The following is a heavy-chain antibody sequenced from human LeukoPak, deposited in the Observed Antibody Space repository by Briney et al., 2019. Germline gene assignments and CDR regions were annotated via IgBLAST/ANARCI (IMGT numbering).Heavy chain of an antibody. J-gene: IGHJ2*01. Sequence: GGSLRLSCAASGFTFSSYSMNWVRQAPGKGLEWVSSISSGSSYIYYADSVKGRFTISRDNAKNSLYLQMNSLRAEDTAVYYCARDRDVAARPTTEYFDLWGRGTLVTVSS. CDR2: ISSGSSYI. CDR1: GFTFSSYS. V-gene: IGHV3-21*01. D-gene: IGHD6-6*01. CDR3: ARDRDVAARPTTEYFDL.